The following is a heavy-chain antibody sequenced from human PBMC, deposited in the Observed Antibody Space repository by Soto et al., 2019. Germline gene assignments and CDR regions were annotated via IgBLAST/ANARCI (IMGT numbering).Heavy chain of an antibody. CDR2: IIPILGIA. V-gene: IGHV1-69*02. Sequence: QVQLVQAGAEVKKPGSSVKVSCKASGGTFSSYTISWVRQAPGQGLEWMGRIIPILGIANYAQKFQGRVTITADKSTSTAYMELSSLRSEDTAVYCCARGPWFGETNWFDPWGQGTLVTVSS. D-gene: IGHD3-10*01. J-gene: IGHJ5*02. CDR3: ARGPWFGETNWFDP. CDR1: GGTFSSYT.